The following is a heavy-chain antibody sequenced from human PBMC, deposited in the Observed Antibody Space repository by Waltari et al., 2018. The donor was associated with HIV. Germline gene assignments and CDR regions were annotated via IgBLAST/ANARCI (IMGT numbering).Heavy chain of an antibody. J-gene: IGHJ4*02. CDR2: VSFDGKNE. CDR1: GFALGGFD. D-gene: IGHD2-8*02. CDR3: AKDLSYGTDWPYFDK. Sequence: QVQLAESGGGVVQPGRSLKLSCAASGFALGGFDMHWVRQAQGKGLGLVALVSFDGKNEYYRDSVKGRFTISRDNSGSRLFLQMNNLRPEDTGVYFCAKDLSYGTDWPYFDKRGQGTLVTVSS. V-gene: IGHV3-30*18.